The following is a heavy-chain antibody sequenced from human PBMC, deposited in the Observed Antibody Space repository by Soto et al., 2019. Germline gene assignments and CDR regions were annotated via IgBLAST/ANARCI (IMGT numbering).Heavy chain of an antibody. Sequence: QVQLQESGPGLVKPSETLSLTCTVSGVSITTYYWTWLRQPPGRGLEWIGYIYHSGRTNCNPSLKSRVTMSVDTSKNQFSLKLSSVTAADTAVYYCARDLTIGGFFDPWGQGTLVTVSS. V-gene: IGHV4-59*01. J-gene: IGHJ5*02. CDR1: GVSITTYY. CDR2: IYHSGRT. CDR3: ARDLTIGGFFDP. D-gene: IGHD3-10*01.